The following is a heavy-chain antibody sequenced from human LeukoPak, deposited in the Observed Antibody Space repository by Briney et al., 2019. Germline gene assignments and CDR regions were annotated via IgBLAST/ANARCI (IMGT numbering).Heavy chain of an antibody. J-gene: IGHJ4*02. CDR2: ISAYNGNT. V-gene: IGHV1-18*01. Sequence: ASVKVSCKASGYTFTSYGIGWVRQAPGQGLEWMGWISAYNGNTNYAQKLQGRVTMTTDTSTSTAYMELRSLRSDDTAVYYCARAYVWGSYRGNGFDYWGQGTLVTVSS. D-gene: IGHD3-16*02. CDR3: ARAYVWGSYRGNGFDY. CDR1: GYTFTSYG.